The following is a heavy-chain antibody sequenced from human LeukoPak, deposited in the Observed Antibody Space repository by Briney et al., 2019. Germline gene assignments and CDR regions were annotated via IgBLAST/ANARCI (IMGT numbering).Heavy chain of an antibody. Sequence: GGSLRLSCAASGFTFSRYSMNWVRQSPGKGLEWVSYISSSSTTIYYADSVKGRFTISRDNAKNSLYLQMNSLRGEDTAVYYCARNIAGRISTIDYWGQGTLVTVSS. CDR3: ARNIAGRISTIDY. J-gene: IGHJ4*02. V-gene: IGHV3-48*01. D-gene: IGHD6-13*01. CDR2: ISSSSTTI. CDR1: GFTFSRYS.